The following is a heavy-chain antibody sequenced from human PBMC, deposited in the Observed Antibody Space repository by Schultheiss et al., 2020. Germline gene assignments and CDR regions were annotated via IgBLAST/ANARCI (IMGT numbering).Heavy chain of an antibody. J-gene: IGHJ4*02. D-gene: IGHD6-19*01. Sequence: SETLSLTCTVSGGSISSGGYSWSWIRQPPGKGLEWIGYIYHSGSTYYNPSLKSRVTISVDRSKNQFSLKLSSVTAADTAVYYCAREGTGYSSGWRSNWGQGTLVTVSS. CDR1: GGSISSGGYS. CDR3: AREGTGYSSGWRSN. CDR2: IYHSGST. V-gene: IGHV4-30-2*01.